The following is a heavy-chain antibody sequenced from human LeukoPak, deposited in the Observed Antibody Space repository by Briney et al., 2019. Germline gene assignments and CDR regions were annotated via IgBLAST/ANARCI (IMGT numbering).Heavy chain of an antibody. CDR3: TRWGGSYLGGSAFDI. J-gene: IGHJ3*02. CDR2: INSDGSTT. CDR1: GFTFSSYA. D-gene: IGHD1-26*01. V-gene: IGHV3-74*01. Sequence: GGSLRLSCAASGFTFSSYAMHWVRQAPGKGLVWVSRINSDGSTTNYADSVKGRFTISRDNARNTLYLQMNSLRPEDTAVYYCTRWGGSYLGGSAFDIWGQGTMVTVSS.